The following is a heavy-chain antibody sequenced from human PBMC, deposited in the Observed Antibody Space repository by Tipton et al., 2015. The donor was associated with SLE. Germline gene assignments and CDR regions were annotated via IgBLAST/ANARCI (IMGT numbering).Heavy chain of an antibody. J-gene: IGHJ4*02. Sequence: TLSLTCTVSDDSISHYYWSWIRQSPGKGLEWIGYIFYTGRISSNPSLKSRVTISMDTSKNLFSLKLTSMTAADTAVYYCARRNFFASSGFPFWGQGTLVTVSS. CDR3: ARRNFFASSGFPF. CDR1: DDSISHYY. V-gene: IGHV4-59*12. D-gene: IGHD3-22*01. CDR2: IFYTGRI.